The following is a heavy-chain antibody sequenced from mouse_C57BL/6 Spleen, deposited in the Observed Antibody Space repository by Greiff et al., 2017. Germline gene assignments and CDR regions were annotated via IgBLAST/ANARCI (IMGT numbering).Heavy chain of an antibody. Sequence: EVKLVESEGGLVQPGSSMTLSCTASGFTFSDYYMAWVRQVPEKGLEWVANINYDGSSTYYLDSLKSRFIISRDNAKNILYLQMSSLKSEDTATYYCARVYYGNFSWYLDVWGTGTTVTVSS. D-gene: IGHD2-1*01. J-gene: IGHJ1*03. V-gene: IGHV5-16*01. CDR2: INYDGSST. CDR1: GFTFSDYY. CDR3: ARVYYGNFSWYLDV.